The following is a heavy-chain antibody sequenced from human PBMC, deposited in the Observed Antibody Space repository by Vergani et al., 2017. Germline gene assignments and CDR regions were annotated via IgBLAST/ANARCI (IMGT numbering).Heavy chain of an antibody. Sequence: EVQLLESGGDLVQPGGSLRLSCAASGFTFNHYAMNWVRQAPGKGLEWVANIKQDGSEKYYVDSVKGRFTISRDNAKNSLYLQMNSLRAEDTAVYYCAHEGGYGDLDYWGQGTLVTVSS. CDR1: GFTFNHYA. CDR2: IKQDGSEK. D-gene: IGHD4-17*01. V-gene: IGHV3-7*01. CDR3: AHEGGYGDLDY. J-gene: IGHJ4*02.